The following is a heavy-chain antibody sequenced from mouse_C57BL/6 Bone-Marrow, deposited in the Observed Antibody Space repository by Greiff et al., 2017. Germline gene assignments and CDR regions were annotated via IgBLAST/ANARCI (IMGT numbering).Heavy chain of an antibody. D-gene: IGHD1-1*01. CDR1: GYTFTSYG. V-gene: IGHV1-81*01. CDR3: ARPSATVVAGDWYFDV. CDR2: IYPRSGNT. J-gene: IGHJ1*03. Sequence: QVQLQQSGAELARPGASVKLSCKASGYTFTSYGISWVKSRTGQGLEWIGEIYPRSGNTYYNEKFKGKATLTADKSSSTAYMELRSLTSEDSAVYFCARPSATVVAGDWYFDVWGTGTTVTVSS.